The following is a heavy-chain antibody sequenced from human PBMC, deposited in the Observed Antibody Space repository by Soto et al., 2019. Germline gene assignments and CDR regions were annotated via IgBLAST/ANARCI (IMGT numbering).Heavy chain of an antibody. CDR2: IYHSGST. V-gene: IGHV4-4*02. CDR1: GASISSSDW. CDR3: ATVNHLGTYSSSSVADY. D-gene: IGHD6-6*01. Sequence: SETLSLTCAVSGASISSSDWWSWVRQPPGKGLEWIGEIYHSGSTNYNPSLKSRVTISVDKSKNQLSLKLSSVTAADTAVYYCATVNHLGTYSSSSVADYWGQGTLVTVSS. J-gene: IGHJ4*02.